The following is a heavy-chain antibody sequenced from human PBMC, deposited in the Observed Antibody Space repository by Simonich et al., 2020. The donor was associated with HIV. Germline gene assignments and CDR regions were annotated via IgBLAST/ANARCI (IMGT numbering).Heavy chain of an antibody. J-gene: IGHJ3*02. CDR3: ARNRRVGATTGDAFDI. D-gene: IGHD1-26*01. CDR2: INHSDST. CDR1: GGSASGYY. Sequence: VQLQQWCAGLLNPSETLSLTCAVYGGSASGYYWSCLHQPPGKGLEWIAEINHSDSTNNTTSLKRRLTISVDTSKNQFSLKLSSVTAADTAVYYCARNRRVGATTGDAFDIWGQGTMVTVSS. V-gene: IGHV4-34*01.